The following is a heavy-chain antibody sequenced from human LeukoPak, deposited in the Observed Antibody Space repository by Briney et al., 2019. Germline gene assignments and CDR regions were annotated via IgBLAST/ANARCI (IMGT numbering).Heavy chain of an antibody. CDR3: ARRRSGYFSTFDY. CDR1: GGSITSYY. Sequence: SETLSLTCTVSGGSITSYYWSWIRQPPGKGLEYIGYIYYSGSTNYSPSLKGRLTMSLDSSKNQFSLRLSSVTAAHTAIYYCARRRSGYFSTFDYWGPGNMVTVSS. V-gene: IGHV4-59*08. J-gene: IGHJ4*02. CDR2: IYYSGST. D-gene: IGHD3-22*01.